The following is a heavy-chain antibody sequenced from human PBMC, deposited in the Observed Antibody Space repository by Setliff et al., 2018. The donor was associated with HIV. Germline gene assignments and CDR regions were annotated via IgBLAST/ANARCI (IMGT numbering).Heavy chain of an antibody. CDR3: ARVGDFYDGSGHYSVLDAFDM. V-gene: IGHV4-34*01. J-gene: IGHJ3*02. CDR2: VNHSGST. D-gene: IGHD3-22*01. Sequence: PSETLSLTCAVYGGSFSGHYWSWIRQPPGKGMEWIGEVNHSGSTNYNPSLKSRVTISVDTSKNQFSLKLSSVTAAATAVYDCARVGDFYDGSGHYSVLDAFDMWGQGTKVTVSS. CDR1: GGSFSGHY.